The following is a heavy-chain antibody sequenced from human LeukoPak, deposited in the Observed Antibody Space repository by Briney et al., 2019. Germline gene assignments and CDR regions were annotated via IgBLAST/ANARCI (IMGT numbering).Heavy chain of an antibody. D-gene: IGHD5-24*01. CDR3: ARDGLRGNNWFDP. CDR2: IWYDGSNK. CDR1: GFTFGSYG. V-gene: IGHV3-33*01. Sequence: GGSLRLSCAASGFTFGSYGMHWVRQAPGKGLEWVAVIWYDGSNKYYADSVKGRFTISRDNSKNTLDLQMNSLRAADTGVYYCARDGLRGNNWFDPWGQGTLVTVSS. J-gene: IGHJ5*02.